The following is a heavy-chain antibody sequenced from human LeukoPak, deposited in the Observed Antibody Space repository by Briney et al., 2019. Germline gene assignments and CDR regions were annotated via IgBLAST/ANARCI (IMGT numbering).Heavy chain of an antibody. CDR3: AKKVYYDSSGYIDY. D-gene: IGHD3-22*01. J-gene: IGHJ4*02. CDR1: GFTFSSYA. CDR2: ISGSGGST. V-gene: IGHV3-23*01. Sequence: AGGSLRLSCAASGFTFSSYAMSWVRQAPGKGLEWVSAISGSGGSTYYADSVKGWFTISRDNSKNTLYLQMNSLRAEDTAVYYCAKKVYYDSSGYIDYWGQGTLVTVSS.